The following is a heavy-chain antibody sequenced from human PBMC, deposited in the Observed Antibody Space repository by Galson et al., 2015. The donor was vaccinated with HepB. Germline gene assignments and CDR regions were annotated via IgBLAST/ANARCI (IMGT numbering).Heavy chain of an antibody. J-gene: IGHJ4*02. D-gene: IGHD6-19*01. V-gene: IGHV4-34*01. CDR2: INHSGSS. CDR1: GGSFSDNY. Sequence: TLSLTCAVYGGSFSDNYWSWIRQPPGKGLEWLGEINHSGSSTYNPSLKSRVSISIDTSKTQFSLTLTSVTAADTAVYFCARGLSGSAWTPFDYWGQGTLVTVSS. CDR3: ARGLSGSAWTPFDY.